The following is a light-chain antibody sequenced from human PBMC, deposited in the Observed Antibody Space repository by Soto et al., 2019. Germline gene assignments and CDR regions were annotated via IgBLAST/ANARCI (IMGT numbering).Light chain of an antibody. CDR3: QQYYSSRT. CDR2: GAS. V-gene: IGKV3-20*01. J-gene: IGKJ5*01. Sequence: ENVLTQSPGTLSLSPGERATLSCRASQSVSSNYLAWYQQKPGQAPRLLIYGASIRAFGVPDRFSGSGSGTDFTLTISRLQPEDFAVYYCQQYYSSRTFGQGTRLEI. CDR1: QSVSSNY.